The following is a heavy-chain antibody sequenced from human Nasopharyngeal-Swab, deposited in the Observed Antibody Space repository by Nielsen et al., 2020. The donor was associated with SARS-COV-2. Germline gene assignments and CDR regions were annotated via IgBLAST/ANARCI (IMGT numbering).Heavy chain of an antibody. V-gene: IGHV3-30*04. J-gene: IGHJ4*02. CDR2: ISYDGSNK. D-gene: IGHD3-10*01. Sequence: GSLRLSCAASGFTFSSYAMHWVRQAPGKGLEWVAVISYDGSNKYYADSVKGRFTISRDNSKNTLYLQMNSLRAEDTAVYYCGGSLLWFGELLIWGQGTLVTVSS. CDR3: GGSLLWFGELLI. CDR1: GFTFSSYA.